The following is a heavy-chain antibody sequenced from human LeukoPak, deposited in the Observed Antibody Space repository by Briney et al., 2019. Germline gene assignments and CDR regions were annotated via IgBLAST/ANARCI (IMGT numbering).Heavy chain of an antibody. CDR3: ARVIFGVVYYFDY. V-gene: IGHV1-8*01. CDR1: GYTFTSYD. D-gene: IGHD3-3*01. Sequence: ASVKVPCKASGYTFTSYDINWVRQATGQGLEWMGWMNPNSGNTGYAQKFQGRVTMTRNTSISTAYMELSSLRSEDTAVYYCARVIFGVVYYFDYWGQGTLVTVSS. J-gene: IGHJ4*02. CDR2: MNPNSGNT.